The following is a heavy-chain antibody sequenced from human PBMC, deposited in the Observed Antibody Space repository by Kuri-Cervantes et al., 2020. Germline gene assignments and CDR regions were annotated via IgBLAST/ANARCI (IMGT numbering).Heavy chain of an antibody. J-gene: IGHJ4*02. Sequence: ASVKVSCKASGYTFINFGISWVRQAPGQGLEWMGWISAYNGDTNYAQKIKGRVNMTTDTSTSTAYMELRSLRSDDTAVYYCARDPHNIVLMVYDPWGFDYWGQGTLVTVSS. CDR3: ARDPHNIVLMVYDPWGFDY. CDR1: GYTFINFG. D-gene: IGHD2-8*01. V-gene: IGHV1-18*04. CDR2: ISAYNGDT.